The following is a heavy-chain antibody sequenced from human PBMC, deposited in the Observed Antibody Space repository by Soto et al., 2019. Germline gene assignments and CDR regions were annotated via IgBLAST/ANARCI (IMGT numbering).Heavy chain of an antibody. CDR1: GYTFTSYG. D-gene: IGHD2-2*01. CDR3: ARDFPFSSPSTEGFDP. Sequence: QVQLVQSGAEVKKPGASVKVSCKASGYTFTSYGISWVRQAPGQGLEWMGWISAYNGNTNYAQKLQGRVTMTTDTSTSTAYMELRRLSSDDTAVYYCARDFPFSSPSTEGFDPWGQGTLVTVSS. V-gene: IGHV1-18*01. J-gene: IGHJ5*02. CDR2: ISAYNGNT.